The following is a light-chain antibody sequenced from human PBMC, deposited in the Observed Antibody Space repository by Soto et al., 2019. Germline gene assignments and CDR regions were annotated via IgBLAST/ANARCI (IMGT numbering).Light chain of an antibody. V-gene: IGKV3-20*01. J-gene: IGKJ1*01. CDR3: HQYGSSPRT. CDR2: DAS. CDR1: QSVSSY. Sequence: DIVLTQSPAALSLSPGERATLSCRASQSVSSYLAWYQQKPGQAPRLLIYDASTRATGIPDRFSGSGSGTDFTLTISRLEPEDFAVYYCHQYGSSPRTFGQGTKVDIK.